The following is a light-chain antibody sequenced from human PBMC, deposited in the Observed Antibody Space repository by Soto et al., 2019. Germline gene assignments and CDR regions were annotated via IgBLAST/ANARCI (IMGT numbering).Light chain of an antibody. Sequence: EVVLTQSPATLSLSPGERATLSCRASQNVRTFLDWYQQKPGQAPRLLIYGASNRATGIPARFSCSGSGTDFTLTISSLEPEDFAVYYCQQQSHWPPWTFGQGTRVEIQ. V-gene: IGKV3-11*01. CDR1: QNVRTF. CDR3: QQQSHWPPWT. J-gene: IGKJ1*01. CDR2: GAS.